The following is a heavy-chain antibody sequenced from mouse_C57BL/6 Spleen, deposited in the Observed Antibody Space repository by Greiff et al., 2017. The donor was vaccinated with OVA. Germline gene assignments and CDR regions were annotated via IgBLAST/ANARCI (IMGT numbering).Heavy chain of an antibody. Sequence: EVQRVESGGGLVKPGGSLKLSCAASGFTFSDYGMHWVRQAPEKGLEWVAYISSGSSTIYYADTVKGRFTISRDNAKNTLFLQMTSLRSEDTAMYYCARPGGLYYGSSFAYWGQGTLVTVSA. V-gene: IGHV5-17*01. D-gene: IGHD1-1*01. CDR3: ARPGGLYYGSSFAY. CDR2: ISSGSSTI. J-gene: IGHJ3*01. CDR1: GFTFSDYG.